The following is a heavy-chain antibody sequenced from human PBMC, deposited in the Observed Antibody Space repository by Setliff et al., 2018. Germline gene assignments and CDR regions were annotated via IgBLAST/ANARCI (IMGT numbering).Heavy chain of an antibody. J-gene: IGHJ4*02. CDR1: DASIGGSGYY. D-gene: IGHD4-17*01. CDR2: IPYSRST. Sequence: PSETLSLTCTVSDASIGGSGYYWGWVRQPPGMGREWIGNIPYSRSTHYNPSLKSRVTISVDTSKNQFSLKLTSVSAADAAVYSCANSAYLRQLDYWGPGTLVTVSS. V-gene: IGHV4-39*07. CDR3: ANSAYLRQLDY.